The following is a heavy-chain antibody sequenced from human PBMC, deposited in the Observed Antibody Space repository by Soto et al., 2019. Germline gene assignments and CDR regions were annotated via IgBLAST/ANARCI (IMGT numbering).Heavy chain of an antibody. CDR3: AITGYSSGPKSFDY. CDR2: IYCSGST. J-gene: IGHJ4*02. D-gene: IGHD6-19*01. Sequence: SETLSLTCTVSSASISDSYWSWVRQPPGKGLEWIGSIYCSGSTYYNPSLKSRVTISVDTSKNQFSLKLSSVTAADTAVYYCAITGYSSGPKSFDYWGQGTLVTVSS. CDR1: SASISDSY. V-gene: IGHV4-59*05.